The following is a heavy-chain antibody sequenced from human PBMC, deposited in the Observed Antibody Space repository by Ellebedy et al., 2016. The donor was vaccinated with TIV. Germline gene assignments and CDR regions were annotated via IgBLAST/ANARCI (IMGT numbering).Heavy chain of an antibody. CDR1: GFTFSDFG. D-gene: IGHD2-8*01. CDR2: ISYDGSNE. V-gene: IGHV3-30*03. J-gene: IGHJ4*02. CDR3: ARVSGKYYFDD. Sequence: GESLKISCAASGFTFSDFGMHWVRQAPGKGLEWVAVISYDGSNEHSTDSVKGRFTISRDNSKNTLDLQMNSLRAEDTAVYYCARVSGKYYFDDWGQGTLVTVSS.